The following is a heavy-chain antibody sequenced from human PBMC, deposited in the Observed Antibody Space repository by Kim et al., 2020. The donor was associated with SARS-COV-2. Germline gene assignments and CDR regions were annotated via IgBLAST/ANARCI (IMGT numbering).Heavy chain of an antibody. CDR2: RT. Sequence: RTNTNPSLKSQVTISVNKSKDQFSLKLSSVTAADTAVYYCARAALDPFDYWGQGTLVTVSS. CDR3: ARAALDPFDY. D-gene: IGHD3-3*01. V-gene: IGHV4-4*02. J-gene: IGHJ4*02.